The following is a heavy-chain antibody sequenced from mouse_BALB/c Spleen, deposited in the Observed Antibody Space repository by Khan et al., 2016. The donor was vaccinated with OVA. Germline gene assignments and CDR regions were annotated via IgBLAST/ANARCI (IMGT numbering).Heavy chain of an antibody. V-gene: IGHV3-2*02. CDR3: ERAGSCYSDAIDY. CDR2: ISSSGST. Sequence: VQLQESGPGLVKPSPSLSLTCTVTGYSITSDYAWNWIRQFPGNKLECMGYISSSGSTNYNPALKSRISITRDTSKNQFFLQLNSVTTEETATYNCERAGSCYSDAIDYWGQGTTVTVSS. D-gene: IGHD2-12*01. CDR1: GYSITSDYA. J-gene: IGHJ4*01.